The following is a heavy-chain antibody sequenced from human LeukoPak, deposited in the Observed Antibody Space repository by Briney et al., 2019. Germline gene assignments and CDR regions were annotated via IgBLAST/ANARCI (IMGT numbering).Heavy chain of an antibody. J-gene: IGHJ5*02. CDR2: IYSAGTT. D-gene: IGHD6-19*01. CDR1: GFTVSNNY. Sequence: QTGGSLRLSCAASGFTVSNNYMSWVRQAPGKGLEWVSVIYSAGTTYYADSVKGRFTISRDNSKNTLYLQMNSLRAEDTAVYYCARERSSGWYEFWFDPWGQGTLVTVSS. CDR3: ARERSSGWYEFWFDP. V-gene: IGHV3-66*01.